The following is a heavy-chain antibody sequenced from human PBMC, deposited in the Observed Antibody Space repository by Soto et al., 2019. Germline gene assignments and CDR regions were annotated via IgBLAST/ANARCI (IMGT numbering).Heavy chain of an antibody. CDR2: IVGYLGNT. CDR3: APHTLNTGMPSGY. D-gene: IGHD5-18*01. J-gene: IGHJ4*02. V-gene: IGHV1-18*01. CDR1: GGTFSSYT. Sequence: ASVKVSCKASGGTFSSYTISWVRQAPGQGLEWMGWIVGYLGNTNYAQKLQGRVTMTTDTSTSTGYMELRSLRYDDTAVYYCAPHTLNTGMPSGYWGQGTLVTVSS.